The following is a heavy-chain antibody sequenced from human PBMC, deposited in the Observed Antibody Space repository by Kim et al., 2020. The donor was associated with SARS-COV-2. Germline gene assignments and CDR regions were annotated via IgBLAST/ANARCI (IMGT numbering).Heavy chain of an antibody. V-gene: IGHV1-69*02. CDR3: VIVEEPRLYYFDY. CDR1: GGTFSSYT. J-gene: IGHJ4*02. CDR2: IIPILGIA. Sequence: SVKVSCKASGGTFSSYTISWVRQAPGQGLEWMGRIIPILGIANYAQKFQGRVTITADKSTSTAYMELSSLRSEDTAVYYCVIVEEPRLYYFDYWGQGTLVTVSS. D-gene: IGHD1-26*01.